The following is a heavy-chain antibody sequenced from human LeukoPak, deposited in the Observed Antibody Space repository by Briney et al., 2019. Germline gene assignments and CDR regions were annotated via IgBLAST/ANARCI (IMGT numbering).Heavy chain of an antibody. D-gene: IGHD6-13*01. J-gene: IGHJ4*02. CDR1: GGSFSGYY. CDR2: IYTSGST. Sequence: PSETLSLTCAVYGGSFSGYYWSWIRQPAGKGLEWIGRIYTSGSTNYNPSLKSRVTISVDTSKNQFSLKLSSVTAADTAVYYCARFGPSIAAAGIDYWGQGTLVTVSS. V-gene: IGHV4-59*10. CDR3: ARFGPSIAAAGIDY.